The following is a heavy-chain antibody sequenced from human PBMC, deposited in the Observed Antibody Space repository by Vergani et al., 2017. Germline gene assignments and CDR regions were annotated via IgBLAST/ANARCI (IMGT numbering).Heavy chain of an antibody. Sequence: QVQLVESGGGVVQRGGSLRLSCATSGFTLSNYDMQWIRQGPGKGLEFVDFIQFDGSNKYYADSVKGRFTLSSDFSKNTLYLQMNSLRTDDTATYYCAKHFRGWGIDYWGQGTQVIVSS. CDR1: GFTLSNYD. J-gene: IGHJ4*02. CDR3: AKHFRGWGIDY. D-gene: IGHD3-16*01. CDR2: IQFDGSNK. V-gene: IGHV3-30*02.